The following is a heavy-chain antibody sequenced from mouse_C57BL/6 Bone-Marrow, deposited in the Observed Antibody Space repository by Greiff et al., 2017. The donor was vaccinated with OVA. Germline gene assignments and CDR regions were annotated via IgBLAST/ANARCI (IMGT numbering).Heavy chain of an antibody. CDR3: AREELRGRYFDY. Sequence: EVQLVESGPGLVKPSQSLSLTCSVTGYSITSGYYWNWIRQFPGNKLEWMGYISYDGSNNYNPSLKNRISITRDTSKNQFFLKLNSVTTEDTATYYCAREELRGRYFDYWGQGTTLTVSS. V-gene: IGHV3-6*01. J-gene: IGHJ2*01. CDR1: GYSITSGYY. D-gene: IGHD1-1*01. CDR2: ISYDGSN.